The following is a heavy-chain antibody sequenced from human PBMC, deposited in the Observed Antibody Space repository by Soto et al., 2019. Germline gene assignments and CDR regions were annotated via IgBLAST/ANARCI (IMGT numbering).Heavy chain of an antibody. D-gene: IGHD3-22*01. V-gene: IGHV3-23*01. CDR2: ISGSGGST. Sequence: GGSLRLSCAASGFTFSSYAMSWVRQAPGKGLEWVSAISGSGGSTYYADSVKGRFTISRDNSKNTLYLQMNSLRAEDTAVYYCAKGDYYSSGAHPEVTLFFDYWGQATLVTVSS. J-gene: IGHJ4*02. CDR1: GFTFSSYA. CDR3: AKGDYYSSGAHPEVTLFFDY.